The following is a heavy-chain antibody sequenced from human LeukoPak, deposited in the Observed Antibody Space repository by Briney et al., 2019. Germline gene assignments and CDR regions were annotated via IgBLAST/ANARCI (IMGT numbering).Heavy chain of an antibody. CDR3: TTGTWIQLWLADY. CDR2: INPSSDGGTT. Sequence: GGSLRLSCAASGFTFSSIAMTWVRQAPGKGLEWVGHINPSSDGGTTDYAAPVKGRFSISRDDSKNTLHLQMNRLKTEDTAVYYCTTGTWIQLWLADYWGQGTLVTVSS. J-gene: IGHJ4*02. CDR1: GFTFSSIA. V-gene: IGHV3-15*01. D-gene: IGHD5-18*01.